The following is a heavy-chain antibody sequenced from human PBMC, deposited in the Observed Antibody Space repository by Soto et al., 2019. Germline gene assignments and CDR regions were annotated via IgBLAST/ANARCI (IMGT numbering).Heavy chain of an antibody. V-gene: IGHV5-51*01. CDR1: GYTFSSYW. CDR2: IYPGDSDA. CDR3: ARHLRPYGMDV. Sequence: PGESLKISCQASGYTFSSYWIGWVRQMPGKGLEWMGIIYPGDSDARYSPPFQGQVTISVDESTTTAYLQWGSLKASDTAMYYCARHLRPYGMDVWGQGTTVTVSS. J-gene: IGHJ6*02.